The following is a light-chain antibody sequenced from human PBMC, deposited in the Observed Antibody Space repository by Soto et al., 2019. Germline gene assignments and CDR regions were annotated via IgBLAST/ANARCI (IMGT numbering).Light chain of an antibody. CDR1: QSISSW. CDR3: QQYYNYPET. Sequence: DIHMTQSPSTLSASVGDRVTITCRASQSISSWLAWYQQKPGKAPKLLIYDASSLESGVPSRFSGSGSGTEFTLTISSLQPDDFATYYCQQYYNYPETFGQGTKVDIK. CDR2: DAS. V-gene: IGKV1-5*01. J-gene: IGKJ1*01.